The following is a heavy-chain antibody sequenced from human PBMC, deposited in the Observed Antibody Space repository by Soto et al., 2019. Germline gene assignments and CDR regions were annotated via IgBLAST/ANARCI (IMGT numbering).Heavy chain of an antibody. CDR3: AKDMPMYSSSWYYFDY. CDR1: GFTFSSYA. V-gene: IGHV3-23*01. D-gene: IGHD6-13*01. CDR2: ISGSGGST. Sequence: GGSLRLSCAASGFTFSSYAMSWVRQAPGKGLEWVSAISGSGGSTYYADSGKGRFTISRDNSKNTLYLQMNSLRAEDTAVYYCAKDMPMYSSSWYYFDYWGQGTLVTVSS. J-gene: IGHJ4*02.